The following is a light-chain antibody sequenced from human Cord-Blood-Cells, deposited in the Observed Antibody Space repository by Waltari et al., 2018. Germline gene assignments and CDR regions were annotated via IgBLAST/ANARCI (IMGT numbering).Light chain of an antibody. Sequence: QSALTQPASVSGSPGQSITISCTGTSSDVGSYNLVSWYQQHPGKAPKLMIYEGSKRPSGVSNRFSGSKSGSTASLTISGLQAEDEADYYCCSDAGSSTYVFGTGTKVTVL. CDR3: CSDAGSSTYV. CDR2: EGS. CDR1: SSDVGSYNL. J-gene: IGLJ1*01. V-gene: IGLV2-23*01.